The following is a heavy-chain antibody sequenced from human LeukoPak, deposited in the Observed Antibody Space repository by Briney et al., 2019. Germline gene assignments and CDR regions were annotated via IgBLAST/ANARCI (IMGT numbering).Heavy chain of an antibody. CDR2: ISYDGSNK. CDR3: AKVASIVLMVYATHFDY. Sequence: GRSLRLSCAASGFTFSSYGMHWVRQAPGKGLKWVAVISYDGSNKYYADSVKGRFAISRDNSKNTLYLQMNSLRAEDTAVYYCAKVASIVLMVYATHFDYWGQGTLVTVSS. V-gene: IGHV3-30*18. CDR1: GFTFSSYG. J-gene: IGHJ4*02. D-gene: IGHD2-8*01.